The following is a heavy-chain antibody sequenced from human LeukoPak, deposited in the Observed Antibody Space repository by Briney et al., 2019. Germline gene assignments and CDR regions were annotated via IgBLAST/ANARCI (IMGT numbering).Heavy chain of an antibody. CDR2: IIPIFGTA. D-gene: IGHD2/OR15-2a*01. V-gene: IGHV1-69*05. J-gene: IGHJ4*02. Sequence: APVKVSCKASGGTFSSYAISWVRQAPGQGLEWMGRIIPIFGTANYAQKFQGRVTITTDESTSTAYMELSSLRSEDTAVYYCAVLWTQNGVVDYWGQGTLVTVSS. CDR3: AVLWTQNGVVDY. CDR1: GGTFSSYA.